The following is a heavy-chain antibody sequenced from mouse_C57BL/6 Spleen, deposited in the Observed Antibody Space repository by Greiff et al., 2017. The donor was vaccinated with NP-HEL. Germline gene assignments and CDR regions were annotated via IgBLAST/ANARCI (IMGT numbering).Heavy chain of an antibody. Sequence: EVQLVESGGGLVKPGGSLKLSCAASGFTFRSYTMSWVRQTPEKRLEWVATISGGGGNTYYPDSVKGRFTISRDNAKNTLYLQMSSLRSEDTALYYCARSYYGSSFYFDDWGQGTTLTVSS. D-gene: IGHD1-1*01. V-gene: IGHV5-9*01. CDR1: GFTFRSYT. CDR3: ARSYYGSSFYFDD. CDR2: ISGGGGNT. J-gene: IGHJ2*01.